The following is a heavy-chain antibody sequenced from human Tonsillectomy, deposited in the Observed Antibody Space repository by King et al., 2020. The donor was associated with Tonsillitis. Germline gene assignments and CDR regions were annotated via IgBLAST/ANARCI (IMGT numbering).Heavy chain of an antibody. Sequence: VQLVESGGGVVQPGRSLRLSCAASGFTFSNYGMHWVRQAPGKGLEWVAVISYDGSNKYYADSVKGRFTISRDNSKNTLYLQMNSLRAEDTAVYYCARDPSSLGYGYFDYWGQGILVTVSS. CDR2: ISYDGSNK. D-gene: IGHD2-15*01. CDR3: ARDPSSLGYGYFDY. CDR1: GFTFSNYG. J-gene: IGHJ4*02. V-gene: IGHV3-30-3*01.